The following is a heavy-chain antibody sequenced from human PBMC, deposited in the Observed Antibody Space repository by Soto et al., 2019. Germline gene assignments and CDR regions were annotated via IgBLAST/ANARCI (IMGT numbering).Heavy chain of an antibody. Sequence: QVQLQESGPGLAKPSETLSLTCTVSGGSISSYYWSWIRQPPGKGLEWIGYIYYTGSTNYNPSLKSRVTLSVDTSKNQYSLKLSSVTAADTAVYYCARHTKAAAGKGGLDYWGQGSLVAVSS. CDR2: IYYTGST. J-gene: IGHJ4*02. CDR3: ARHTKAAAGKGGLDY. D-gene: IGHD6-13*01. CDR1: GGSISSYY. V-gene: IGHV4-59*08.